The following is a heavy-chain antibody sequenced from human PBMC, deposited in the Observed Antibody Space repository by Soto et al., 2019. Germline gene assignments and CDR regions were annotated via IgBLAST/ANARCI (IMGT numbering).Heavy chain of an antibody. CDR1: GGSISSGGYY. CDR3: AKVVSGGHLDY. J-gene: IGHJ4*02. Sequence: SETLSLTCTVSGGSISSGGYYWSWIRQHPGRGLEWIGYIYYNGNTYYNPSLKSRVTVSVDTSKNQFSLNVRSVTAADTAVYYCAKVVSGGHLDYWGQGTLVTVSS. V-gene: IGHV4-31*03. D-gene: IGHD6-25*01. CDR2: IYYNGNT.